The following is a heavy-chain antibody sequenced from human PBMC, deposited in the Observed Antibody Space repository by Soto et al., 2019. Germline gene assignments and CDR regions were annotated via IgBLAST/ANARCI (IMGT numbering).Heavy chain of an antibody. CDR1: GVSINSYY. Sequence: ETLSLTCTVSGVSINSYYWSWIRQPAGKGLEWIGRIYTSGSTNYNPSLKSRVTMSVDTSKNRFSLKLSSVTAADTAVYYCARGIYSKVGATIWFDPWGKGTLVTVSS. CDR3: ARGIYSKVGATIWFDP. J-gene: IGHJ5*02. CDR2: IYTSGST. V-gene: IGHV4-4*07. D-gene: IGHD1-26*01.